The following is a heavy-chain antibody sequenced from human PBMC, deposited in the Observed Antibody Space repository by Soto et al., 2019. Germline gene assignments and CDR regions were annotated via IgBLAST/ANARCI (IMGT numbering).Heavy chain of an antibody. CDR2: ISAYNGNT. V-gene: IGHV1-18*01. CDR1: GYTFTSYG. J-gene: IGHJ4*02. Sequence: GASVKVSCKASGYTFTSYGISWVRQAPGQGLEWMGWISAYNGNTNYAQKLQGRVSMTWDTSLKTAYMELSSLMSEDTAAYYCARPPGYISDWYYFDLWGQGTQVTVSS. CDR3: ARPPGYISDWYYFDL. D-gene: IGHD3-9*01.